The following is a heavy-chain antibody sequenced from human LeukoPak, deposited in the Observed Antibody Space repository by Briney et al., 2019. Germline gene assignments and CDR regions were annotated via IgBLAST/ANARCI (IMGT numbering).Heavy chain of an antibody. CDR3: ARQKCTSTSCLTKNAFDI. J-gene: IGHJ3*02. Sequence: SETLSLTCTVSGSISSYYWSWIRQPPGKELEWIGYIYTSGSTNYNPSLKSRVTISVDTSKNQFSLDLSSVTAADTAVYYCARQKCTSTSCLTKNAFDIWGQGTMVTVSS. D-gene: IGHD2-2*01. CDR2: IYTSGST. CDR1: GSISSYY. V-gene: IGHV4-4*09.